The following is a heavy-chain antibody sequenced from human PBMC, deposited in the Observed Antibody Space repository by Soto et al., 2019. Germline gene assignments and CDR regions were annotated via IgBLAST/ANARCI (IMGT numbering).Heavy chain of an antibody. CDR2: INPNSGGT. CDR3: ARTGNYYGSGSYYSRYYYYGMDV. D-gene: IGHD3-10*01. CDR1: GYTFTGYY. V-gene: IGHV1-2*04. J-gene: IGHJ6*02. Sequence: ASVKVSCKASGYTFTGYYMHWVRQAPGQGLEWMGWINPNSGGTNYAQKFQGWVTMTRDTSISTAYMELSRLRSDDTAVYYCARTGNYYGSGSYYSRYYYYGMDVWGQGTTVTVSS.